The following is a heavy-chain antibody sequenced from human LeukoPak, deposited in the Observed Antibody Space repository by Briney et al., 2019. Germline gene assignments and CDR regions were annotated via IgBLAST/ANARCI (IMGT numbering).Heavy chain of an antibody. CDR2: IYYSGST. V-gene: IGHV4-59*01. CDR3: AARGAAAGKSDY. Sequence: PSETLSLTCTVSGGSISSYYWSWIRQPPGKGLEGIGYIYYSGSTNYNPSLKSRVTISVDTSKNQFSLKLSSVTAADTAVYYCAARGAAAGKSDYWGQGTLVTVSS. CDR1: GGSISSYY. J-gene: IGHJ4*02. D-gene: IGHD6-13*01.